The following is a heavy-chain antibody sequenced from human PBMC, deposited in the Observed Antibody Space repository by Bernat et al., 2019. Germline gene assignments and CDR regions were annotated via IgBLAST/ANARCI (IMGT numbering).Heavy chain of an antibody. Sequence: QVQLGQSGAEVKKPGASVKVSCKVSGYTLTESSMHWVRQPPGKGLAWMGGFDPEDGETIYAQKFHGSDTMTEATSTRPAYMELSSLISEDTSVYYCATDRVLSGGHILVSWGQGTLVTVSS. V-gene: IGHV1-24*01. CDR2: FDPEDGET. D-gene: IGHD7-27*01. CDR3: ATDRVLSGGHILVS. J-gene: IGHJ5*02. CDR1: GYTLTESS.